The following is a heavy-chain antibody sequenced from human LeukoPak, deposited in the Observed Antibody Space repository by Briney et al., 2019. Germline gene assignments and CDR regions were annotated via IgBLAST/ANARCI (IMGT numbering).Heavy chain of an antibody. D-gene: IGHD3-9*01. CDR2: IRSKGYGGTA. Sequence: GGSLRLSCTTSGFTFGDYSMSWFRQAPGKGLEWVGFIRSKGYGGTAEYAASVKGRFTISRDDSNSIAYLQMDSLKTEDTAVYYCTREILYFDWFQADYLGQGTLVTVSS. CDR1: GFTFGDYS. CDR3: TREILYFDWFQADY. J-gene: IGHJ4*02. V-gene: IGHV3-49*03.